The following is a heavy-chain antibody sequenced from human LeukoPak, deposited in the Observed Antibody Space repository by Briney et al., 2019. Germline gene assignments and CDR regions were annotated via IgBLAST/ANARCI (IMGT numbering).Heavy chain of an antibody. CDR1: GFTFSSYW. Sequence: TGGSLRLSCAVSGFTFSSYWMSWVRQAPGKGLEWVSYISSSGSTIYYGDSVKGRFTISRDNAKNSLYLQMNSLRAEDTAVYYCTRGGGNSGWRAFDIWGQGTMDTVSS. CDR2: ISSSGSTI. D-gene: IGHD6-19*01. V-gene: IGHV3-48*04. J-gene: IGHJ3*02. CDR3: TRGGGNSGWRAFDI.